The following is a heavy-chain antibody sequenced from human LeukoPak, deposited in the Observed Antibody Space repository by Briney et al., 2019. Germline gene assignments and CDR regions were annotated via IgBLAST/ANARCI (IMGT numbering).Heavy chain of an antibody. V-gene: IGHV1-46*01. CDR3: AREVWRYYGSGASYYYYGMDV. Sequence: GASVKVSCKASGYRFTSYDMHWVQQAPGQGLEWMGIINPSGGSTSYAQKFQGRVTITADKSTSTAYMELSSLRSEDTAVYYCAREVWRYYGSGASYYYYGMDVWGQGTTVTVSS. CDR1: GYRFTSYD. D-gene: IGHD3-10*01. CDR2: INPSGGST. J-gene: IGHJ6*02.